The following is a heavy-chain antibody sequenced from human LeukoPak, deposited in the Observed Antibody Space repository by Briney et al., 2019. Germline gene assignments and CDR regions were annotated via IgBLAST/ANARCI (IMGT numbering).Heavy chain of an antibody. CDR2: MSRYSGAT. CDR3: VSWAGGNSDVASFDY. CDR1: GCIFSGYY. D-gene: IGHD2-21*02. Sequence: ASVKVSCKASGCIFSGYYIHWVRQAPGRGFEWMGWMSRYSGATKLAHKFQGRVTLTSDTSISTSYVELSNLARGLRSEYDCVSWAGGNSDVASFDYWGQGSLVIVS. J-gene: IGHJ4*02. V-gene: IGHV1-2*02.